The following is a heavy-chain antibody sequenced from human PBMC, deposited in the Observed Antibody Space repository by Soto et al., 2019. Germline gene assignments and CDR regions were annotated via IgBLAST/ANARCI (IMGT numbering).Heavy chain of an antibody. V-gene: IGHV3-30*18. CDR1: GFTFGNYG. J-gene: IGHJ4*01. CDR2: ISYDGGDR. Sequence: QVQLVESGGGVVPPGRSLRLSCAGSGFTFGNYGMHWLRQAPGKGLEWLKVISYDGGDRYYADSVKGRFAISRDNSKNTLYLQLNRPRVEDSAVYYCAKAGGAHKYPHDYWGHGIQVTVSS. D-gene: IGHD2-2*02. CDR3: AKAGGAHKYPHDY.